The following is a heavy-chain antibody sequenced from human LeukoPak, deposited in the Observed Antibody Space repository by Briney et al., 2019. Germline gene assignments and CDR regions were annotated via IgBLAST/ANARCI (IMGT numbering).Heavy chain of an antibody. Sequence: GASVKVSCKASGYTFTGYYMHWVRQAPGQGLEWMGWINPNSGGTNYAQKFQGRVTMTRDTSISTAYTELSRLRSDDTAVYYCARHSSGYYLEVDYWGQGTLVTVSS. J-gene: IGHJ4*02. D-gene: IGHD3-22*01. V-gene: IGHV1-2*02. CDR1: GYTFTGYY. CDR3: ARHSSGYYLEVDY. CDR2: INPNSGGT.